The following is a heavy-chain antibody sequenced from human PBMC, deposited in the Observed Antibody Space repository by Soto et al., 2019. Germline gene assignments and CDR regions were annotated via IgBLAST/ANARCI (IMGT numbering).Heavy chain of an antibody. CDR2: ISYDGSNK. J-gene: IGHJ4*02. Sequence: GGSLRLSCAASGFSFSSYGMHWVRQTPGKGLEWVAGISYDGSNKYYVDSMKGRFTISRDNAKNTLYLQMNSLRAEDTAFYFCVRDDPGLGMDYWGLGTLVTVSS. D-gene: IGHD1-26*01. CDR3: VRDDPGLGMDY. CDR1: GFSFSSYG. V-gene: IGHV3-30*03.